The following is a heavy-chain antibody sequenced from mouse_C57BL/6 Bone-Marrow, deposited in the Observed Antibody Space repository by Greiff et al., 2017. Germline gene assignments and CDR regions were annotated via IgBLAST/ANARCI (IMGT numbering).Heavy chain of an antibody. Sequence: QVQLQQPGAELVKPGASVKMSCKASGYTFTSYWITWVKQRPGQGLEWIGDIDPTSGRTNYNEKFKSKAILTLDTSSNTAYMQLSSLTSEDSAVFYCARSGPLGRSFDYWGQGTTLTVSS. CDR3: ARSGPLGRSFDY. CDR1: GYTFTSYW. V-gene: IGHV1-55*01. J-gene: IGHJ2*01. D-gene: IGHD4-1*01. CDR2: IDPTSGRT.